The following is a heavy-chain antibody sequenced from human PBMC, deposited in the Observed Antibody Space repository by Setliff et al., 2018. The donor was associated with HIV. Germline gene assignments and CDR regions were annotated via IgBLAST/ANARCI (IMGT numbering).Heavy chain of an antibody. CDR2: IYYTGTT. V-gene: IGHV4-39*01. J-gene: IGHJ4*02. CDR3: AIRGSSGWYVGGYFDY. D-gene: IGHD6-19*01. CDR1: GGSISSSNFY. Sequence: SETLSLTCTVYGGSISSSNFYWVWIRQSPGKGLEWIGSIYYTGTTNYNPSLKSRVTISVETSKVQFSLKLSSVTAADTAVYYCAIRGSSGWYVGGYFDYWGQGTLVTVSS.